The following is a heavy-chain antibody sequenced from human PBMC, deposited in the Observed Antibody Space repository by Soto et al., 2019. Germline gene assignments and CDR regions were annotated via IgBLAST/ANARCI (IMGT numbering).Heavy chain of an antibody. D-gene: IGHD3-3*01. J-gene: IGHJ4*02. Sequence: QLQLQESGPGLVKPSETLSLKCTVSGGSISSSSYYWGWIRKPPGKGLEWIGNIYYSGYSGTTYYNPSLKSRLTISVDTSNNQFSLKLSSVTAADTAVYFCVSTSEWSVLDNWGQGTLVIVSS. V-gene: IGHV4-39*01. CDR1: GGSISSSSYY. CDR3: VSTSEWSVLDN. CDR2: IYYSGYSGTT.